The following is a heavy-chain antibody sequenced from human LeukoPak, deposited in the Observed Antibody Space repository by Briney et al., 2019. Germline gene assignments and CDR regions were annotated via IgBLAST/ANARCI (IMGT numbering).Heavy chain of an antibody. D-gene: IGHD5-24*01. J-gene: IGHJ6*03. CDR3: GRGFDGYYHYYMDV. V-gene: IGHV1-69*05. CDR2: IIPPFGTA. CDR1: GGTFTNYV. Sequence: SVKVSCKASGGTFTNYVISWVRQAPGQGLEWMGGIIPPFGTADYAQKFQGRVTITTDESTSTAYMELSSLRSEDTAVYYCGRGFDGYYHYYMDVWGKGTTVTVSS.